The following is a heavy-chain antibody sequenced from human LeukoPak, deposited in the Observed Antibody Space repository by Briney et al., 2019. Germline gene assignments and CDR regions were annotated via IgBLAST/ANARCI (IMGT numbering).Heavy chain of an antibody. CDR3: ARLAYDSSGYYPLFDY. J-gene: IGHJ4*02. V-gene: IGHV5-51*01. Sequence: GESLKISCEGSGYSFTSYWIGWVRQMPGKGLEWMGIIYPGDSDTKYSPSFQGQVTISADKSISTAYLQWSSLKASDTAMYYCARLAYDSSGYYPLFDYWGQGTLVTVSS. D-gene: IGHD3-22*01. CDR1: GYSFTSYW. CDR2: IYPGDSDT.